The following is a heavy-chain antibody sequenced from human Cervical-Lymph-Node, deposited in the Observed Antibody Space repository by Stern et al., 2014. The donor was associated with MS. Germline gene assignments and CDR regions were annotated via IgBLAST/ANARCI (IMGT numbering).Heavy chain of an antibody. CDR3: ARGVDDTPCFGCFDY. CDR2: IIPIFGTA. J-gene: IGHJ4*02. CDR1: AGTFSSYA. Sequence: QVQLVQSGAEVKKPGSSGKVSCKASAGTFSSYAISWVRQAPGQGLEWMGRIIPIFGTANYAQKFQGRVTITADESTSTAYMELSSLRSEDTAVYYCARGVDDTPCFGCFDYWGQGTLVTVSS. V-gene: IGHV1-69*18. D-gene: IGHD5/OR15-5a*01.